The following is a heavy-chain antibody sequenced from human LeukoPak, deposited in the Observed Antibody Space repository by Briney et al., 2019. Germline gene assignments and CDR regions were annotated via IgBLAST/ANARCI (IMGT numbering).Heavy chain of an antibody. CDR3: AKDLLVRGVKDY. Sequence: GGTLRLSCAASGFIFSNYGMNWVRQAPGKGLEWVSGISPRGDITYYADSVKGRFTISRDNSKNTLYLQMNSLRAEDTAVYYCAKDLLVRGVKDYWGQGTLVTVSS. J-gene: IGHJ4*02. D-gene: IGHD3-10*02. V-gene: IGHV3-23*01. CDR2: ISPRGDIT. CDR1: GFIFSNYG.